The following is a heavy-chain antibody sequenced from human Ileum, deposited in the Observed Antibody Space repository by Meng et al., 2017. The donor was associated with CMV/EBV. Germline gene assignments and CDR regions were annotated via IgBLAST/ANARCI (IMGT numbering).Heavy chain of an antibody. V-gene: IGHV3-23*01. CDR1: GFIFNNYA. D-gene: IGHD6-13*01. Sequence: ASGFIFNNYAMIWVRQAPGKGLEWVSNIVGSGGSSTNYADSVRGRFTISRDNSKNTVYLQMNSLRADDTAVYYCAKWSWSSRVWFDPWGQGTLVTVSS. CDR2: IVGSGGSST. J-gene: IGHJ5*02. CDR3: AKWSWSSRVWFDP.